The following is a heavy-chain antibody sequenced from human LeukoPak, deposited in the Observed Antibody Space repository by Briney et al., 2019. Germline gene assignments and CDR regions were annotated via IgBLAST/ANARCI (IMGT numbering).Heavy chain of an antibody. Sequence: PGGSLRLSCAASGFTFSSYSMNWVRQAPGKGLEWVSYISSSSNTIYYADSVKGRFTISRDNAKDSLYLQMNSLRAEDTAVYYCARDAIPAAPPYFDYWGQGTLVTVSS. J-gene: IGHJ4*02. D-gene: IGHD2-2*01. CDR2: ISSSSNTI. V-gene: IGHV3-48*01. CDR1: GFTFSSYS. CDR3: ARDAIPAAPPYFDY.